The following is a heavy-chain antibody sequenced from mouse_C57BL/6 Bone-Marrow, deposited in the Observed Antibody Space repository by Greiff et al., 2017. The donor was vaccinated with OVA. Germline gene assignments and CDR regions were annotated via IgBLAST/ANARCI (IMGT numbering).Heavy chain of an antibody. V-gene: IGHV5-12*01. CDR2: ISNGGGST. J-gene: IGHJ4*01. D-gene: IGHD2-5*01. CDR1: GFTFSDYY. CDR3: ARKHYSSYAYAMDY. Sequence: DVMLVESGGGLVQPGGSLKLSCAASGFTFSDYYMSWVRQTPEKRLEWVAYISNGGGSTYSPDTVKGRCTIARDNAKNTLYVQVIRLKTEDTAMYYCARKHYSSYAYAMDYWGQGTSVTVSS.